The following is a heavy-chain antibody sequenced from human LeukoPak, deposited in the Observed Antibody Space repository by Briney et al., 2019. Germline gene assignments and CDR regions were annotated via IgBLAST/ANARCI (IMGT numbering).Heavy chain of an antibody. CDR3: ARSFRVLWFGEFPRGDDAFDI. J-gene: IGHJ3*02. CDR2: IYYSGST. D-gene: IGHD3-10*01. CDR1: GGSISSSSYY. Sequence: PSETLSLTCTVSGGSISSSSYYWGWIRQPPGKGLEWIESIYYSGSTYYNPSRKSRITIAVYKTKNEFSLKLSSVTAADTAVYYCARSFRVLWFGEFPRGDDAFDIWGQGTMVTVSS. V-gene: IGHV4-39*07.